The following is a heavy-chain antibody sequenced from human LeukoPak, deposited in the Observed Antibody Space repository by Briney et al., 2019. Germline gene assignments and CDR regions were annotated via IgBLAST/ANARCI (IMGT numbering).Heavy chain of an antibody. CDR1: GGSFSGYY. D-gene: IGHD1-7*01. CDR2: INHSGST. V-gene: IGHV4-34*01. Sequence: SETLSLTCAVYGGSFSGYYWSWIRQPPGKGLEWIGKINHSGSTNYNPSLKSRVTISVDTSKNQFSLKLSSVTAADTAVYYCARGRRGWNYGKAFDYWGQGTLVTVSS. J-gene: IGHJ4*02. CDR3: ARGRRGWNYGKAFDY.